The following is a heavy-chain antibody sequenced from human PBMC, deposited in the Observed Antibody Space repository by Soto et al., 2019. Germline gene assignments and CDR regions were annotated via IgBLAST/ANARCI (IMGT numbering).Heavy chain of an antibody. CDR3: ARVENKTTAVYYYFMDV. J-gene: IGHJ6*03. D-gene: IGHD4-4*01. V-gene: IGHV3-7*01. CDR1: AFTISDYW. CDR2: IRQDGGQK. Sequence: GGSLRLSCVASAFTISDYWMCWVRQAPGRGLEWVANIRQDGGQKYYMDSAKGRFTISRDNAKNSLYLQMNSLRAEDTAVYYCARVENKTTAVYYYFMDVWGKGTTVTVSS.